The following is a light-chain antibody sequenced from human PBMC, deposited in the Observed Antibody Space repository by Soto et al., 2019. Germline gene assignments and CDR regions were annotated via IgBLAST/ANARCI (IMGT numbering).Light chain of an antibody. CDR1: NSDVGGYNY. V-gene: IGLV2-14*01. Sequence: QSVLTQPASVSGSPGQSIAISCTGTNSDVGGYNYVSWYQHHPGKAPKLIIYGVSNRPSGVSNRFSGSKSGNTASLTISGLQAEDEADYYCSSYTSSTTWVFGGGTKLTVL. CDR2: GVS. J-gene: IGLJ3*02. CDR3: SSYTSSTTWV.